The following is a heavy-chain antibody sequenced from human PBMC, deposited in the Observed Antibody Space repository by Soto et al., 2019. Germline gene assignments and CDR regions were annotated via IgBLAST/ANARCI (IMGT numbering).Heavy chain of an antibody. CDR3: ARDPGSSHFDY. J-gene: IGHJ4*02. D-gene: IGHD6-19*01. V-gene: IGHV3-30*19. CDR2: ISYDGSNK. CDR1: EFNFNRYG. Sequence: GGSLRLSCAASEFNFNRYGMHWVRQAPGKGLEWVALISYDGSNKYYADSVKGRFTISRDNSKNTIYLQMNSLRAEDTAVYYCARDPGSSHFDYWGQGALVTVSS.